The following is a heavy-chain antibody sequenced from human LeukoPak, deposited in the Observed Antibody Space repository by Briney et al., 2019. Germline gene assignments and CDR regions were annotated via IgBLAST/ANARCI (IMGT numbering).Heavy chain of an antibody. D-gene: IGHD1-26*01. J-gene: IGHJ3*02. V-gene: IGHV3-48*02. CDR3: ARMRGPTTGALDI. Sequence: GGSLRLSCAASGFTFSSYSMNWVRQAPGKGLEWVSSISSSSSTKYYADSVKGRFTISRDNAKNSLYLQVSSLRDEDTAIYYCARMRGPTTGALDIWGPGTMVAVSS. CDR2: ISSSSSTK. CDR1: GFTFSSYS.